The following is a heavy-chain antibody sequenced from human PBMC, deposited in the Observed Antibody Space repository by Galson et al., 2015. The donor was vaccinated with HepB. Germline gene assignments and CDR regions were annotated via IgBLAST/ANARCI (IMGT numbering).Heavy chain of an antibody. CDR2: IYGDGTT. J-gene: IGHJ4*02. D-gene: IGHD2-8*02. CDR1: GLTLSSDD. Sequence: SLRLSCAASGLTLSSDDMNWVRQAPGKGLEWVSVIYGDGTTFYADSVKGRFTISRDTSKNTLYLQMNSLRVEDTAVYYCARGGGYSTGHDYWGQGTLVTVSS. V-gene: IGHV3-53*01. CDR3: ARGGGYSTGHDY.